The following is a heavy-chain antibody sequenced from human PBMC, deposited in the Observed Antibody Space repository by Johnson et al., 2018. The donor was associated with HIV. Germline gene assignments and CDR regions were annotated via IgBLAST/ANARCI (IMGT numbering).Heavy chain of an antibody. CDR1: GFTFDDYA. Sequence: VQLVESGGGLVQPGRSLRLSCAASGFTFDDYAMHWVRQVPGKGLEWVSGITWNGGSTGYADSVKGRFTISRDNAKNSLYLQMNSLRAEDTALYYCARVVGYKYGSAGDNDAFDIWGQGTMVTVSS. V-gene: IGHV3-9*01. CDR3: ARVVGYKYGSAGDNDAFDI. CDR2: ITWNGGST. J-gene: IGHJ3*02. D-gene: IGHD5-18*01.